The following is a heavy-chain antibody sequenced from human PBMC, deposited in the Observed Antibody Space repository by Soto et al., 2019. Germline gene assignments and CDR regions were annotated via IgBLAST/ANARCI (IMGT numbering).Heavy chain of an antibody. CDR2: ISYDGSTK. CDR3: ARGEYSSSSTFDY. CDR1: GFTFSSYA. V-gene: IGHV3-30-3*01. J-gene: IGHJ4*02. Sequence: QVQLVESGGGVGQPGRSLRLSCAASGFTFSSYAMHWVRQAPGKGLEWVAVISYDGSTKYYADSVKGRFTISRDNSQNTLYLQMNSLRGEDTAVYYCARGEYSSSSTFDYWGQGTLVTVSS. D-gene: IGHD6-6*01.